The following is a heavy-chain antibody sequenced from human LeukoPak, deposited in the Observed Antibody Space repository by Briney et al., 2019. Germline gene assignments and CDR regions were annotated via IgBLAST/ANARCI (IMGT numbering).Heavy chain of an antibody. CDR2: IIPIFGTA. D-gene: IGHD4-11*01. Sequence: ASVKVSCKASGGTFSSYAISWVRQAPGQGLEWMGGIIPIFGTANYAQKFQGRVTITADESTSTAHMELSSLRSEDTAVYYCARDLYSNYETYYYYGMDVWGQGTTVTVSS. CDR3: ARDLYSNYETYYYYGMDV. V-gene: IGHV1-69*13. CDR1: GGTFSSYA. J-gene: IGHJ6*02.